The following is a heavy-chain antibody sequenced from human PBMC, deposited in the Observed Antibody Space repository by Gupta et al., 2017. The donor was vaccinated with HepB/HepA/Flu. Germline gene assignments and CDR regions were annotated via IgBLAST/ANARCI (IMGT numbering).Heavy chain of an antibody. Sequence: EVQLLESGGSLVQPGGSLRLSCAASGFTFSSYAMSWVRQAPGKGLEWVSAISGSGGSTYYADSVKGRFTISRDNSKNTLYLQMNSLRAEDTAVYYCAKDHPFAGDLRFSVYWYFDLWGRGTLVTVSS. D-gene: IGHD3-16*01. J-gene: IGHJ2*01. CDR2: ISGSGGST. CDR1: GFTFSSYA. CDR3: AKDHPFAGDLRFSVYWYFDL. V-gene: IGHV3-23*01.